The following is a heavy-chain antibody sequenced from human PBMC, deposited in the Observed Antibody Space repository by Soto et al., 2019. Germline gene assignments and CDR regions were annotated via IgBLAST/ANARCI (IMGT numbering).Heavy chain of an antibody. Sequence: QVQLVESGGGEVQPGRTLRLSCAASGFAFSSYGMHWVREAPGKGLEWVAVISYDGSNKYYADSVKGRFTISRDNSVSTLYLQMNSLRPEDTALYYCVGGQYYFDYRGQGTLVTVSP. V-gene: IGHV3-30*03. CDR1: GFAFSSYG. CDR2: ISYDGSNK. J-gene: IGHJ4*02. D-gene: IGHD3-10*01. CDR3: VGGQYYFDY.